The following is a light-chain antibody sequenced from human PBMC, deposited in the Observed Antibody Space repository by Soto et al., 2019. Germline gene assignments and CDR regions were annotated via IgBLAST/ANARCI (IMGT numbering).Light chain of an antibody. CDR3: QQSDSIPIT. CDR1: QTITRN. Sequence: DIQMTQSPSSLSASLGDRVSIPCLASQTITRNLNCYQQKPGTAPKLLIYAASTLQSGVPSRFSGSGSGTDFTLAISSLQPEDFATYYCQQSDSIPITFGQGTRLEI. CDR2: AAS. V-gene: IGKV1-39*01. J-gene: IGKJ5*01.